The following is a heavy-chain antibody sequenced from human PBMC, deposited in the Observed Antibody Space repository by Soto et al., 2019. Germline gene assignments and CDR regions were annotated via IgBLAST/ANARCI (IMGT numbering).Heavy chain of an antibody. J-gene: IGHJ4*02. CDR3: ARAAWSNDY. Sequence: SETLSLTWTASGGSLSKCSWRWTRQPPGKGLERIGYIYYSGSTSYNPSLKRRVTISVDTSKNQFSLKLTSVTAADTAVYYCARAAWSNDYCGPATLLSVFS. V-gene: IGHV4-59*01. CDR1: GGSLSKCS. D-gene: IGHD2-8*02. CDR2: IYYSGST.